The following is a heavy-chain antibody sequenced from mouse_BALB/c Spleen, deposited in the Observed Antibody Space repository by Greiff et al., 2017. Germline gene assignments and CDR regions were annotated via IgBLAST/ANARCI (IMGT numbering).Heavy chain of an antibody. Sequence: EVQLVESGGGLVKPGGSLKLSCAASGFAFSSYDMSWVRQTPEKRLEWVAYISSGGGSTYYPDTVKGRFTISRDNAKNTLYLQMSSLKSEDTAMYYCARHEGTGAMDYWGQGTSVTVSS. D-gene: IGHD3-3*01. CDR2: ISSGGGST. J-gene: IGHJ4*01. CDR3: ARHEGTGAMDY. V-gene: IGHV5-12-1*01. CDR1: GFAFSSYD.